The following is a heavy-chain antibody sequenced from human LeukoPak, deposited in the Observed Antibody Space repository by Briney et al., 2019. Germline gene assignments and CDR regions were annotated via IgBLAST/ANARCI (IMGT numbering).Heavy chain of an antibody. V-gene: IGHV1-2*02. CDR1: GYAFTGYY. Sequence: ASVKVSCKASGYAFTGYYMHWVRQAPGQGLEWMGWINPNSGGTNYAQKFQGRVTMTRDTSISTAYMELSRLRSDDTAVYNCARDMTTVTTIGFDPWGQGTLVTVSS. J-gene: IGHJ5*02. D-gene: IGHD4-17*01. CDR3: ARDMTTVTTIGFDP. CDR2: INPNSGGT.